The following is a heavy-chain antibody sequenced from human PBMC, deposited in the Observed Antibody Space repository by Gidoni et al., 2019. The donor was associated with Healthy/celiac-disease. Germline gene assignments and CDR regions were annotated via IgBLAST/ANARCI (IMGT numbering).Heavy chain of an antibody. Sequence: QVQLQESGPGLLKPSQTLSLTCTVSGGSISSGDYYWTWIRQHPGKGLEWIGYIYYSGSTYYNPSLKSRLTISVDTSKNQFSLKLSSVTAADTAVYYCARQADYGGKFDYWGQGTLVTVSS. D-gene: IGHD4-17*01. CDR2: IYYSGST. CDR3: ARQADYGGKFDY. V-gene: IGHV4-31*03. J-gene: IGHJ4*02. CDR1: GGSISSGDYY.